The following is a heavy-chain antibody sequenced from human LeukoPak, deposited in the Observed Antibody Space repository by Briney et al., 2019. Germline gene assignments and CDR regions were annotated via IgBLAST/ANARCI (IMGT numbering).Heavy chain of an antibody. CDR2: IYYSGST. V-gene: IGHV4-28*01. D-gene: IGHD3-22*01. CDR3: ARTYYYDSSGHYFPGAFDI. CDR1: GYSISSSNW. J-gene: IGHJ3*02. Sequence: PSETLSLTCAVSGYSISSSNWWGWIRQPPGKGLEWIGYIYYSGSTYYNPSLKSRVTMSVDTSKNQFSLKLSSVTAVDTAVYYCARTYYYDSSGHYFPGAFDIWGQGTMVTVSS.